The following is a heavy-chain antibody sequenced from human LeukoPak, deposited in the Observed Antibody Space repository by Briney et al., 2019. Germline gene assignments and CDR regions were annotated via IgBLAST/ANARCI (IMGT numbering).Heavy chain of an antibody. CDR1: GGSISSYY. CDR3: ARSSGAYRSFDY. CDR2: IYYSGTT. D-gene: IGHD1-26*01. J-gene: IGHJ4*02. V-gene: IGHV4-59*01. Sequence: PSETLSLTCTVSGGSISSYYWSWIRQPPGKGLEWIGYIYYSGTTDYNPSLKSRVTISVDTSNNQFSLKVSSVTAADPAVYYCARSSGAYRSFDYWGQGTLVPVSS.